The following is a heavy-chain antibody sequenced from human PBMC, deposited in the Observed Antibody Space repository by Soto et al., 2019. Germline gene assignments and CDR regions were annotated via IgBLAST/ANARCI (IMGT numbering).Heavy chain of an antibody. CDR1: GVTLRTSA. V-gene: IGHV3-23*01. CDR3: AKVIAAAGTGV. Sequence: GGAPRVSLGGSGVTLRTSAHSGGRQAPGKGLEWVSAISVSGGSTYYADSVKGRFTISRDTSKNTLYLQMNSLRDEDTAAYYCAKVIAAAGTGVWGQGITVTVSS. CDR2: ISVSGGST. J-gene: IGHJ6*02. D-gene: IGHD6-13*01.